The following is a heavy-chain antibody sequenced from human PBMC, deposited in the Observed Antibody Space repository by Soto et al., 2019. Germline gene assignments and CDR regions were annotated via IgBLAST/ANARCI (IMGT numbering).Heavy chain of an antibody. Sequence: PSETLSLTCIVSGGTINSGDYFWSWIRQPPGKGLEWIGSIFYTGSTYYSPSLKSRASMSMDTSKNQFSLTLTSVTAEDTAVYYCARGGAGRRSGRMGAFDIWGQGTMVTVSS. CDR2: IFYTGST. CDR1: GGTINSGDYF. CDR3: ARGGAGRRSGRMGAFDI. D-gene: IGHD6-19*01. J-gene: IGHJ3*02. V-gene: IGHV4-30-4*01.